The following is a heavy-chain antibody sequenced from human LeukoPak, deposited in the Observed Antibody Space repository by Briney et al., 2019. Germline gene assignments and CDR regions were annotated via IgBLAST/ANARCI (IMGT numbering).Heavy chain of an antibody. Sequence: ASVKVSCKASGYSFTSYVMNWVRQAPGQGLEWMGWINTNTGNPTYAQGFTGRCVFSLDTSVSTAYLQISSLKAEDTAVYSCARVAEYSSGWYDPFDYWGQGTLVTVSS. D-gene: IGHD6-19*01. CDR1: GYSFTSYV. J-gene: IGHJ4*02. CDR2: INTNTGNP. CDR3: ARVAEYSSGWYDPFDY. V-gene: IGHV7-4-1*02.